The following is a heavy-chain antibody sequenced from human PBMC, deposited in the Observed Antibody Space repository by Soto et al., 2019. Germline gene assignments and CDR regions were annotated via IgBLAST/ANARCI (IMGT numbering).Heavy chain of an antibody. Sequence: QVQLVQSGAEVKKPGASVKVSCKASGYTFTTYDVNWMRQATGQGPEWLGWMNPYNGDTGYAQKFQGRVTLTRDTSRNTAYLELSSLTYEDTAVYYCARNRRETGDFDYWGQGTLDTVSS. CDR2: MNPYNGDT. CDR3: ARNRRETGDFDY. V-gene: IGHV1-8*02. J-gene: IGHJ4*02. D-gene: IGHD7-27*01. CDR1: GYTFTTYD.